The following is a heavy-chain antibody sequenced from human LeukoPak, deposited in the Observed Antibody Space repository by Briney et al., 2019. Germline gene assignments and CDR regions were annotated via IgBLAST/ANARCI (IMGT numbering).Heavy chain of an antibody. V-gene: IGHV1-2*02. Sequence: ASVRVSCKASGYTFTGYYMHWVRQAPGQGLEWMGWINPNSGGTNYAQKFQGRVTMTRDTSISTAYMELSRLRSDDTAVYSCAREDARIRGVIHYWGQGTLVTVSS. CDR3: AREDARIRGVIHY. D-gene: IGHD3-10*01. J-gene: IGHJ4*02. CDR1: GYTFTGYY. CDR2: INPNSGGT.